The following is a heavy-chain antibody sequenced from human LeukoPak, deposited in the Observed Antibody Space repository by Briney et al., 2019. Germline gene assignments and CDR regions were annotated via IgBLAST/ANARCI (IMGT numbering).Heavy chain of an antibody. CDR1: GFTFSSYA. V-gene: IGHV3-23*01. J-gene: IGHJ4*02. Sequence: GGSLRLSCAVSGFTFSSYAMSWVRQPPGKGLEWVSAISSSGGSTYYADSVKGRFTIFRDNSRNTLYLQMNSLGAEDSAVYYCAKDTYGSSPYYFDYWGQGTLVTVSS. CDR3: AKDTYGSSPYYFDY. CDR2: ISSSGGST. D-gene: IGHD6-6*01.